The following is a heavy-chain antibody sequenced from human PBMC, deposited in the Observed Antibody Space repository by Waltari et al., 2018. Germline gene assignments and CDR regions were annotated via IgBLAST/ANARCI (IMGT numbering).Heavy chain of an antibody. CDR1: GGTFSSYA. J-gene: IGHJ4*02. V-gene: IGHV1-69*01. CDR2: IIPIFGTA. CDR3: AREGRYCSSTSCYQ. D-gene: IGHD2-2*01. Sequence: QVQLVQSGAEVKKPGSSVKVSCKASGGTFSSYAISWFGRAPGQGLEWMGGIIPIFGTANYAQKFQGRVTITADESTSTAYMELSSLRSEDTAVYYCAREGRYCSSTSCYQWGQGTLVTVSS.